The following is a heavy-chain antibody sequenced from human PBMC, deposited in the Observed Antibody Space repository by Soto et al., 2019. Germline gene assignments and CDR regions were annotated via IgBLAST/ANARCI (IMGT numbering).Heavy chain of an antibody. CDR2: IFWRDHK. CDR1: GFSLGISGVA. J-gene: IGHJ3*01. Sequence: QITLQESGPTLVKPTQTLTLTCTLSGFSLGISGVAVGWIRQPPGKALEWLGLIFWRDHKRYNSSLNNRINIAQDTSKNQVVLTMTNMDPVDTATYYCAHVYDARGFNVWGQGTMVTVSS. CDR3: AHVYDARGFNV. D-gene: IGHD3-16*01. V-gene: IGHV2-5*01.